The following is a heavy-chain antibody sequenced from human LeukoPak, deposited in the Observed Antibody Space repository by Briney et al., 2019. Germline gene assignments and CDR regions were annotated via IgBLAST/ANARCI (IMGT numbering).Heavy chain of an antibody. J-gene: IGHJ4*02. V-gene: IGHV4-30-4*08. CDR2: IYYSGST. CDR3: ARLAYYEYVWGSYRFDY. CDR1: GGSISSGDYY. D-gene: IGHD3-16*02. Sequence: SQTLSLTCTVSGGSISSGDYYWSWIRQPPGKGLAWIGYIYYSGSTYYNPSLKSRVTISVDTSKNQFSLKLSSVTAADTAVYYCARLAYYEYVWGSYRFDYWGQGTLVTVSS.